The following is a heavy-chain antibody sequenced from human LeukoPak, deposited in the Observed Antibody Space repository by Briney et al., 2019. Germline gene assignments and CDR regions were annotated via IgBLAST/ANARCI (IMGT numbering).Heavy chain of an antibody. CDR3: ASMTNGITGTGFYFDY. D-gene: IGHD1-20*01. J-gene: IGHJ4*02. V-gene: IGHV4-4*07. CDR2: IYTSGST. Sequence: SETLSLTCTVSGGSISSYYWSWIRQPAGKGLEWIGRIYTSGSTNYNPSLKSRVTMSVDTSKNQFSLKLSSVTAADTAVYYCASMTNGITGTGFYFDYWGQGTLVTVSS. CDR1: GGSISSYY.